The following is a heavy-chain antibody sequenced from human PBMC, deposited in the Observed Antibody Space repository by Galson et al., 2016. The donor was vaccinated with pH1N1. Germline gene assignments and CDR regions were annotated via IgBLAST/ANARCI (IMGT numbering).Heavy chain of an antibody. CDR2: ISGSGDIT. D-gene: IGHD3-10*01. V-gene: IGHV3-23*01. CDR1: GFTFSSFA. CDR3: AKGGDYFASGPFSYMDV. J-gene: IGHJ6*03. Sequence: SLRLSCAASGFTFSSFAMTWVLQAPGKGLDWVSTISGSGDITNFGDSVKGRFTISRDNSKNTLYLEMNSLRAEDSAVYFCAKGGDYFASGPFSYMDVWGKGTPVTVSS.